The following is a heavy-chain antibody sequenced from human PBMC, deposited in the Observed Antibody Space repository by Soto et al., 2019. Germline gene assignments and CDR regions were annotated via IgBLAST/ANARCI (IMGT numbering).Heavy chain of an antibody. CDR2: INPSGGST. CDR1: GYTFTSYY. V-gene: IGHV1-46*01. J-gene: IGHJ6*02. D-gene: IGHD3-10*01. Sequence: GASVKVSCKASGYTFTSYYMHWVRQAPGQGLEWMGIINPSGGSTSYAQKFQGRVTMTRDTSTSTVYMELRSLRSDDTAVYYCARDRKWFGELLPSRSSGMDVWGQGTTVTVSS. CDR3: ARDRKWFGELLPSRSSGMDV.